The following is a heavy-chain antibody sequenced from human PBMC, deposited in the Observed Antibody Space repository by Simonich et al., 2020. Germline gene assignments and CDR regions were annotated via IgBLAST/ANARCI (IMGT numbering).Heavy chain of an antibody. CDR3: ARDQGGRAAAATDY. V-gene: IGHV1-18*01. J-gene: IGHJ4*02. D-gene: IGHD6-13*01. Sequence: QVQLVQSGAEVKKPGASVKVSCKASGYTFTSYGISWVRQAPGQGLEGMGRISAYKGNTNYAQKLKGRVTMTTDTSTSTAYMERRSLRSDDTAVYYCARDQGGRAAAATDYWGQGTLVTVSS. CDR2: ISAYKGNT. CDR1: GYTFTSYG.